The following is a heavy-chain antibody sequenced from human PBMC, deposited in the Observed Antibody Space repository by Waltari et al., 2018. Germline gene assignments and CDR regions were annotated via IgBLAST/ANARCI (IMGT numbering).Heavy chain of an antibody. J-gene: IGHJ5*02. CDR3: ARDRGYDLRWFDP. CDR1: GGSISSGSYY. V-gene: IGHV4-61*09. CDR2: IYTSGST. Sequence: QVQLQESGPGLVKPSQTLSLTCPVSGGSISSGSYYWSWIRQPAGKGLEWIGYIYTSGSTNYNPSLKIRVTISVDTSKNQFSLKLSSVTAADTAVYYCARDRGYDLRWFDPWGQGTLVTVSS. D-gene: IGHD3-3*01.